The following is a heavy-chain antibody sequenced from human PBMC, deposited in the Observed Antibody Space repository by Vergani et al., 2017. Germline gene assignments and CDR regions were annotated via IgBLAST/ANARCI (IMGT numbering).Heavy chain of an antibody. CDR1: GYTFTGYY. J-gene: IGHJ4*02. V-gene: IGHV1-2*02. CDR2: INPNSGGT. Sequence: QVQLVQSGAEVKKPGASVKVSCKASGYTFTGYYMHWVRQAPGQGLEWMGWINPNSGGTNYAQKFQGRVTMTRDTSISTAYMELSRLRSDDTAVYYCARDKSPFNPYLYYDSTSGPRGGGQGTLVTVSA. CDR3: ARDKSPFNPYLYYDSTSGPRG. D-gene: IGHD3-22*01.